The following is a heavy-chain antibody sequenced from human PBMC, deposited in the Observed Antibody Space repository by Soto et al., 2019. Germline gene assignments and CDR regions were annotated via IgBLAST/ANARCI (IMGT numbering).Heavy chain of an antibody. CDR1: GFSLTTRGVG. J-gene: IGHJ5*02. CDR2: IYWDDDK. D-gene: IGHD3-16*01. CDR3: AHIPNYYQYDWFDP. V-gene: IGHV2-5*02. Sequence: QITLKESGPTLVKPTQTLTLTCTFSGFSLTTRGVGVGWIRQPPGKALECLALIYWDDDKRYSPSLQSRLSTTKDTSKNQVVLTMTNVDPVDTATYYCAHIPNYYQYDWFDPWGQGTRVSVSS.